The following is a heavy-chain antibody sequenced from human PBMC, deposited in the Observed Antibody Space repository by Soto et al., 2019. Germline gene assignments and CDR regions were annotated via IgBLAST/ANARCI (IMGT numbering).Heavy chain of an antibody. CDR3: ARRYGYSFDY. Sequence: QVQLQESGPGLVRPTETLSLTCTVSGGSISSYCWSWIRQPPGKGLEWIGYIYNSGRTNYNPSLKSRVTISVDTSKNQFSLKLSSVTAADTAVYYCARRYGYSFDYWGQGTLVTVSS. D-gene: IGHD1-1*01. V-gene: IGHV4-59*08. CDR2: IYNSGRT. J-gene: IGHJ4*02. CDR1: GGSISSYC.